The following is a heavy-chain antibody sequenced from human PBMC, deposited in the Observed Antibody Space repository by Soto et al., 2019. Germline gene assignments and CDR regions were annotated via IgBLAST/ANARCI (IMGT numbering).Heavy chain of an antibody. J-gene: IGHJ5*02. CDR2: IYYSGST. D-gene: IGHD3-3*01. CDR1: GGSVSSGSYY. CDR3: ARGENGYDFWSGYRSYNWFDP. V-gene: IGHV4-61*01. Sequence: ETLSLTCTVSGGSVSSGSYYWSWIRQPPGKGLEWIGYIYYSGSTNYNPSLKSRVTISVDTSKNQFSLKLSSVTAADTAVYYCARGENGYDFWSGYRSYNWFDPWGQGTLVTVSS.